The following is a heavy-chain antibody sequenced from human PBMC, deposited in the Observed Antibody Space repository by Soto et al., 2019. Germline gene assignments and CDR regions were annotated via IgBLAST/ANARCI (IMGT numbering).Heavy chain of an antibody. D-gene: IGHD6-13*01. V-gene: IGHV1-46*03. CDR3: ARDQTTVVAAAGNFDY. CDR1: GYTFTSYY. Sequence: ASVKVSCKASGYTFTSYYMHWVRQAPGQGLEWMGIINPSGGSTSYAQKFRGRVTMTRDTSTSTVYMELSSLRSEDTAVYYCARDQTTVVAAAGNFDYWGQGTLVTVSS. CDR2: INPSGGST. J-gene: IGHJ4*02.